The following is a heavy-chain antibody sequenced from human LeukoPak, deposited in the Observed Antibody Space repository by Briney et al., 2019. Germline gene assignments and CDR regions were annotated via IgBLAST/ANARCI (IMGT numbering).Heavy chain of an antibody. J-gene: IGHJ4*02. CDR3: ARDYGGGRPFDY. V-gene: IGHV3-21*01. D-gene: IGHD4-23*01. Sequence: GGSLRLSCAASGFTFSSYSMNWVRQAPGKGLEWVSSISSSSSYIYYADSVKGRFTISRDNAKNSLYLQMNSLRAGDTAVYYCARDYGGGRPFDYWGQGTLVTVSS. CDR2: ISSSSSYI. CDR1: GFTFSSYS.